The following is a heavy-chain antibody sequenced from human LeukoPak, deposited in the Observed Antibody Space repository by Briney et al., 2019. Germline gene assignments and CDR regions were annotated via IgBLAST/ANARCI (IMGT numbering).Heavy chain of an antibody. CDR1: GFIFSSYG. CDR2: ISGSGATT. CDR3: ARDATPDSSSG. Sequence: GGSLRLSCAASGFIFSSYGMSWVRQAPGKGLEWVSTISGSGATTYYADSVKGRFTISRDNAKNSLYLQMNSLRAEDTAVYYCARDATPDSSSGWGQGTLVTVSS. V-gene: IGHV3-23*01. J-gene: IGHJ4*02. D-gene: IGHD3-3*01.